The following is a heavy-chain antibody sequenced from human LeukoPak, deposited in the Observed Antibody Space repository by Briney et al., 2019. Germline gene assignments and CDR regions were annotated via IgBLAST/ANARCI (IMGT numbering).Heavy chain of an antibody. CDR2: INWNGGST. CDR1: GFTFDDYG. V-gene: IGHV3-20*04. CDR3: ARSSGSYDFWSGYYYHYYYYMDV. D-gene: IGHD3-3*01. Sequence: RTGGSLRLSCAASGFTFDDYGMSWVRQAPGKGLEWVSGINWNGGSTGYADSVKGRFTISRDNAKNSLYLQMNSLRAEDTALYYCARSSGSYDFWSGYYYHYYYYMDVWGKGTTVTVSS. J-gene: IGHJ6*03.